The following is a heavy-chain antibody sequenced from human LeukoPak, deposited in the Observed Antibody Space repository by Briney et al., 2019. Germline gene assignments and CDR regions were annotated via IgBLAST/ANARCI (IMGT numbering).Heavy chain of an antibody. CDR1: GFTFSSYG. CDR2: FGGSGGST. J-gene: IGHJ5*02. D-gene: IGHD2-2*01. V-gene: IGHV3-23*01. CDR3: AKLHIVVVPAANWFDP. Sequence: GGSLRLPCAASGFTFSSYGLSWVRQAPGKGLEWASAFGGSGGSTYYADSVKGRFTISRDNSKNTLYLQMNSLRAEDTAVYYCAKLHIVVVPAANWFDPWGQGTLVTVPS.